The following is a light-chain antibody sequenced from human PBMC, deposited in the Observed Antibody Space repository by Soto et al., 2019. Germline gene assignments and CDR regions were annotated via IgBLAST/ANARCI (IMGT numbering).Light chain of an antibody. CDR1: QSVSNNF. CDR2: DAS. V-gene: IGKV3-20*01. Sequence: EIVLTQSPGTLSLSPGERGTLSCRASQSVSNNFLAWYQQKPGQAPRLLIYDASTRATGIPDRFSGSGSGTDFTLTINRLEPEDFAVYYCQQYGRSPLTFGPGT. CDR3: QQYGRSPLT. J-gene: IGKJ3*01.